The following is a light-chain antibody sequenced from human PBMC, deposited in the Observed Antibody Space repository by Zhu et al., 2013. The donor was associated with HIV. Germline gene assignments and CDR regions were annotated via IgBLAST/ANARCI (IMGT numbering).Light chain of an antibody. J-gene: IGLJ1*01. V-gene: IGLV2-8*01. Sequence: QSALTQPASVSGSPGQSITISCTGPSSDVGGYNYVSWYQQHPGKAPKLMIYEVSNRPSGVPYRFSGSKSGNTASLTVSGLQPEDEADYYCSSYAGITNVFGSGTKVTVL. CDR3: SSYAGITNV. CDR1: SSDVGGYNY. CDR2: EVS.